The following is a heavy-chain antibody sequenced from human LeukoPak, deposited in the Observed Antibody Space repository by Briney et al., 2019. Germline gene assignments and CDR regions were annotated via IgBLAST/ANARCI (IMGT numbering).Heavy chain of an antibody. D-gene: IGHD6-19*01. CDR1: GYTFTGYY. J-gene: IGHJ2*01. V-gene: IGHV1-2*02. CDR2: INPKSGAK. CDR3: VRDLGYSSGWADWYFDL. Sequence: ASVKVSCKASGYTFTGYYMHWVRQAPGQGLGWMGWINPKSGAKNYAQKFQGRVTMTRDTSISTAYMDLTRLTSDDTAVFYCVRDLGYSSGWADWYFDLWGRGTLVTVSS.